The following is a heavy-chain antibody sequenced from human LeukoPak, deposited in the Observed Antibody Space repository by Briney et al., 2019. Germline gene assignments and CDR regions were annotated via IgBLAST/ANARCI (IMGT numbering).Heavy chain of an antibody. CDR1: GGSISSSGYY. CDR2: VYYTGST. V-gene: IGHV4-39*02. D-gene: IGHD3-10*01. CDR3: ARYRGRYYDSGSYYYFDY. J-gene: IGHJ4*02. Sequence: PSETLSLTCTVSGGSISSSGYYWGWIRQPPGKGLEWVGSVYYTGSTFYNPSLKSRVTTSVDTSKNHFSLNLSSVTAADTAVYYCARYRGRYYDSGSYYYFDYWGQGTLVTVSS.